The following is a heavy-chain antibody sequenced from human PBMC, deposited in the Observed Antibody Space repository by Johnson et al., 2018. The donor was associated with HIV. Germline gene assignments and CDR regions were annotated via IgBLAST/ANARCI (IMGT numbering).Heavy chain of an antibody. Sequence: QVQLVESGGGVVHPGGSLRLSCEASGFTFSSYAMHWVRQAPGKGLEWVAVISYDGSNKYYADSVKGRFTISRDNSKNTLYLQMTRLRAEDTAVYYCARDRSSGWYGRVDAFDIWGQGTMVTVSS. V-gene: IGHV3-30-3*01. CDR2: ISYDGSNK. J-gene: IGHJ3*02. D-gene: IGHD6-19*01. CDR1: GFTFSSYA. CDR3: ARDRSSGWYGRVDAFDI.